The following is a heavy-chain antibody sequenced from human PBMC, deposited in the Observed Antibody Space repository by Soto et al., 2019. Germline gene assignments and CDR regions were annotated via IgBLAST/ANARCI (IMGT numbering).Heavy chain of an antibody. J-gene: IGHJ5*02. D-gene: IGHD3-3*01. V-gene: IGHV1-8*01. CDR2: MNPNSGNT. Sequence: ASVKVSCKASGYTFTSYDINWVRQATGQGLEWMGWMNPNSGNTGYAQKFQGRVTMTRNTSISTAYMELSSLRSEDTAVYYCARAGKITIFGVVIMPYNWLDPWGQGTMVTVSS. CDR1: GYTFTSYD. CDR3: ARAGKITIFGVVIMPYNWLDP.